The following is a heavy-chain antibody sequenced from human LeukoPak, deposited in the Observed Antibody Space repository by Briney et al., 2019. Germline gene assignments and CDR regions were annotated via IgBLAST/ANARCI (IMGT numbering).Heavy chain of an antibody. D-gene: IGHD5-12*01. CDR3: ARESYEGGYFDY. J-gene: IGHJ4*02. Sequence: SETLSLTCTVSGGSIGSYYWSWIRQPAGKGLEWIGRIYTSGSTNYNPSLKSRVTMSVDTSKNQFSLKLSSVTAADTAVYYCARESYEGGYFDYWGQGTLVTVSS. CDR1: GGSIGSYY. CDR2: IYTSGST. V-gene: IGHV4-4*07.